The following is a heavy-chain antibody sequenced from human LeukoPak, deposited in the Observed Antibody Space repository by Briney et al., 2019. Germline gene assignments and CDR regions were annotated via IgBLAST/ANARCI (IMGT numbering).Heavy chain of an antibody. CDR1: GFTFSSYG. CDR2: IRYDGSNK. J-gene: IGHJ4*02. V-gene: IGHV3-30*02. Sequence: QPGGSLRLSCAASGFTFSSYGMHWVRQAPGKGLEWVAFIRYDGSNKYYADSVKGRFTISRDNSKSTLYLQMNGLRAEDTAVYYCAKGVDYYGSGASVYWGQGTLVTVSS. CDR3: AKGVDYYGSGASVY. D-gene: IGHD3-10*01.